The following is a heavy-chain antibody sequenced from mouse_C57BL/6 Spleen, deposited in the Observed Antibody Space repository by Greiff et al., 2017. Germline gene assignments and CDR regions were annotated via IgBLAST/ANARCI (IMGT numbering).Heavy chain of an antibody. CDR3: ARSPVGTGDYFDD. V-gene: IGHV1-82*01. CDR2: IYPGDGDT. CDR1: GYAFSSSW. D-gene: IGHD2-14*01. J-gene: IGHJ2*01. Sequence: VQLQQSGPELVKPGASVKISCKASGYAFSSSWMNWVKQRPGKGLEWIGRIYPGDGDTNYNGKFKGKATLTADKSSSTAYMQLSSLTDEDSAVYYCARSPVGTGDYFDDWGQGTTLTVSS.